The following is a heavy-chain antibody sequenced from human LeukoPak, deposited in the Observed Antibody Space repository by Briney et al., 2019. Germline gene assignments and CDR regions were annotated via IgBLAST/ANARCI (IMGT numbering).Heavy chain of an antibody. Sequence: GGSLRLSCAASGFTFSNAWMSWVRQAPGKGLEWVGRTKSKTDGGTTDYAAPVKGRFTISRDDSKNTLYLQMNSLKTEDTAVYYCTTDYEGRWGQGTLVTVSS. CDR2: TKSKTDGGTT. J-gene: IGHJ4*02. CDR1: GFTFSNAW. D-gene: IGHD3-10*01. CDR3: TTDYEGR. V-gene: IGHV3-15*01.